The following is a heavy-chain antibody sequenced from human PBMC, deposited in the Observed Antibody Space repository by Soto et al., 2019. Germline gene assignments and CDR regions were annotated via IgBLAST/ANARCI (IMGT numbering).Heavy chain of an antibody. Sequence: ASVKVSCKASGYTFTGYYMHWVRQAPGQGLEWMGWINTYTGGTKYAHKFQGWVTLTRDTSISTAYMEMTSLKSDDTAVYYCARDPPYGGGAGSPEYWGQGTLVTVSS. J-gene: IGHJ4*02. CDR3: ARDPPYGGGAGSPEY. CDR1: GYTFTGYY. CDR2: INTYTGGT. V-gene: IGHV1-2*04. D-gene: IGHD2-21*01.